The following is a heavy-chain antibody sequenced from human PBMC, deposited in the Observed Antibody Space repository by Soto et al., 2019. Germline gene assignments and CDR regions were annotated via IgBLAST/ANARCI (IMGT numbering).Heavy chain of an antibody. CDR1: GGSISSYY. V-gene: IGHV4-59*08. CDR3: ARHLQGYYDSSGYPFDY. J-gene: IGHJ4*02. Sequence: SETLSLTCTVSGGSISSYYWSWIRQPPGKGLEWIGYIYYSGSTNYNPSLKSRVTISVDTSKNQFSLKLSSVTAADTAVYYCARHLQGYYDSSGYPFDYWGQGTLVTVSS. CDR2: IYYSGST. D-gene: IGHD3-22*01.